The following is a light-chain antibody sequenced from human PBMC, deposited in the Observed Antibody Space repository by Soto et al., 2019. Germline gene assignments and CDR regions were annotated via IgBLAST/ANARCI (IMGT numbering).Light chain of an antibody. J-gene: IGKJ3*01. CDR2: DAT. V-gene: IGKV3-11*01. Sequence: EIVLTQSPATLSLSPGEGGTLSCRASQSVSNYVAWYQQKPGQAPRLLIYDATNRATGIPARFSGSGSGTDSTHTISSLEPEAFAFYYFQQRSNTFGPGTKLDIK. CDR1: QSVSNY. CDR3: QQRSNT.